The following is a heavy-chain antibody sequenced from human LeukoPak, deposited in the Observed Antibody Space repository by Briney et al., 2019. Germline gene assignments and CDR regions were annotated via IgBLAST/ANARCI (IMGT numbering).Heavy chain of an antibody. V-gene: IGHV1-18*01. J-gene: IGHJ4*02. CDR3: ASPPPFDY. CDR1: GGTFSSYA. Sequence: GASVKVSCKASGGTFSSYAISWVRQAPGQGLEWMGWISAYNGNTNYAQKLQGRVTMTTDTSTSTAYMELRSLRSDDTAVYYCASPPPFDYWGQGTLVTVSS. CDR2: ISAYNGNT.